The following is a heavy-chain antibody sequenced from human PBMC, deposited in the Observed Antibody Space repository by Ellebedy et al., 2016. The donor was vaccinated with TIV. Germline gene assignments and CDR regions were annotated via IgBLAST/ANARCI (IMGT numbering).Heavy chain of an antibody. D-gene: IGHD1-26*01. J-gene: IGHJ3*02. Sequence: MPSETLSLTCTVSGGSISSSSYYWGWIRQPPGKGLEWIGSIYYSGSTNYNPSLESRVTLSVDTSKSQFSLKLTSVTAADTAVYYCARGPGAATEETFDIWGQGTLVTVSS. CDR2: IYYSGST. V-gene: IGHV4-39*07. CDR1: GGSISSSSYY. CDR3: ARGPGAATEETFDI.